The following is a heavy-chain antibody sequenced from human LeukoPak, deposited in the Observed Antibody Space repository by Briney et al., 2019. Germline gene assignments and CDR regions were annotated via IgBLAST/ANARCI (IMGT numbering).Heavy chain of an antibody. J-gene: IGHJ6*03. V-gene: IGHV4-61*02. CDR2: IYTSGST. Sequence: SETLSLTCTVSGGSISSGSYYWSWIRQPAGKGLEWIGRIYTSGSTNYNPSLKSRVTISVDTSKNQFSLKLSSVTAADTAVYYCARTRGSSGWYGVSDYYYYYMDVWGKGTTVTISS. CDR3: ARTRGSSGWYGVSDYYYYYMDV. D-gene: IGHD6-19*01. CDR1: GGSISSGSYY.